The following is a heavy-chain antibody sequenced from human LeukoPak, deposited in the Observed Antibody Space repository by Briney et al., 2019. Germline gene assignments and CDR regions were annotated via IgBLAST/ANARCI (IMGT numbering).Heavy chain of an antibody. CDR2: IYTSGNT. J-gene: IGHJ4*02. D-gene: IGHD1-26*01. CDR1: GGSISSGNYY. Sequence: PSETLSLTCTVSGGSISSGNYYWSWIRQPAGKGLEWIGRIYTSGNTNYNPSLKSRVTISVDTSKNQFSLKLNSVTAADTALYYCARGDGVFDYWSQASLVTVSS. CDR3: ARGDGVFDY. V-gene: IGHV4-61*02.